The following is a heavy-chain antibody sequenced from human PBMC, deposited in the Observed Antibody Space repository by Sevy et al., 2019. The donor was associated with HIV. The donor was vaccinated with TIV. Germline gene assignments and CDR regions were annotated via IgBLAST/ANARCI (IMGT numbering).Heavy chain of an antibody. V-gene: IGHV4-59*01. CDR1: GGSISSYY. CDR2: IYYTGST. Sequence: SETLSLTCTVSGGSISSYYWSWIRQPPGRGLEYIGYIYYTGSTNYNPSLKSRFTISVDTSKNQFSLNLQSVTAADTAVYYCAGAPPVRSGDDSLNWFAPWGQGTLVTVSS. D-gene: IGHD5-12*01. CDR3: AGAPPVRSGDDSLNWFAP. J-gene: IGHJ5*02.